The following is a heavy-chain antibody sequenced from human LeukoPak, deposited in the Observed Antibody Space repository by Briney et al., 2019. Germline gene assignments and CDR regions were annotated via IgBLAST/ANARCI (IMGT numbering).Heavy chain of an antibody. V-gene: IGHV4-59*12. Sequence: SETLSLNCTVSGGSINSDYWSWVRQPPGKGLEWIGYMYYSGSTYYNPSLKSRVTISVDTSKNQFSLKLSSVTAADTAVYYCAREINFDWAIDYWGQGTLVTVSS. CDR2: MYYSGST. CDR1: GGSINSDY. D-gene: IGHD3-9*01. J-gene: IGHJ4*02. CDR3: AREINFDWAIDY.